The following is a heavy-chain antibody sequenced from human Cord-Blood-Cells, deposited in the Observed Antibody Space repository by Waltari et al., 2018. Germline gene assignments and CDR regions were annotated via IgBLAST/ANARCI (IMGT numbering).Heavy chain of an antibody. CDR2: IYYSGST. D-gene: IGHD3-10*01. V-gene: IGHV4-59*08. J-gene: IGHJ3*02. Sequence: QVQLQESGPGLVKPSETLSLTCTVSGGSISSYYWIWIRQPPGKGLEWIGYIYYSGSTNYNPSLKSRVTISVDTSKNQFSLKLSSVTAADTAVYYCARQGSGSYDAFDIWGQGTMVTVSS. CDR3: ARQGSGSYDAFDI. CDR1: GGSISSYY.